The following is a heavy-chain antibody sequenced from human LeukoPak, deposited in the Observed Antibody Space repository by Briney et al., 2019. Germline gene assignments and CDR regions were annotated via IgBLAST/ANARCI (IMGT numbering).Heavy chain of an antibody. V-gene: IGHV3-30*02. CDR2: IRYDGSNR. D-gene: IGHD6-13*01. J-gene: IGHJ4*02. Sequence: GGSLRLSCAASGFTFSSYGMHWVRQAPGKGLEWVAFIRYDGSNRYYADSVKGRFTISRDNSKNTLYLQMNSLRAEDTAVYYCAKDSRVYSSSWLPDWGQGTLVTVSS. CDR1: GFTFSSYG. CDR3: AKDSRVYSSSWLPD.